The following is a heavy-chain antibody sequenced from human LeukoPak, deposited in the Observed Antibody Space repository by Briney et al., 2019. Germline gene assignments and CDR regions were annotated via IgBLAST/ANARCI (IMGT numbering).Heavy chain of an antibody. Sequence: PGGSLRLSCAASGFTFSSYAMSWVRQAPGKGLEWVSAISGSGGSTYYADSVKGRFTISRDNSKNTLYLQMNSLRAEDTAVYYCAYTRGYCGYFDYWGQGTLVTVSS. V-gene: IGHV3-23*01. D-gene: IGHD3-22*01. CDR2: ISGSGGST. J-gene: IGHJ4*02. CDR3: AYTRGYCGYFDY. CDR1: GFTFSSYA.